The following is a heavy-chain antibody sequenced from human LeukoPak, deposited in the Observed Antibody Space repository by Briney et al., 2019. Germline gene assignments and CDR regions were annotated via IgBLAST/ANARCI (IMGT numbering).Heavy chain of an antibody. J-gene: IGHJ3*02. D-gene: IGHD3-22*01. V-gene: IGHV1-69*04. CDR1: GGTFSSYA. Sequence: EASVKVSCKSSGGTFSSYAISWVRQAPGQGLEWMGRIIPILGIANYAQKFQGRVTITADKSTSTAYMELSSLRSEDTAVYYCASYPYEKTGSVTFDIWGQGTLVTVSS. CDR2: IIPILGIA. CDR3: ASYPYEKTGSVTFDI.